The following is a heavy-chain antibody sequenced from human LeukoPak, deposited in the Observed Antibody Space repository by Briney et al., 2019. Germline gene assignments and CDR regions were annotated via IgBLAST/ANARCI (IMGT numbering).Heavy chain of an antibody. CDR3: ARRISSGWYAYYFDY. Sequence: PGGSLRLSCAASGFTFSSYAMSWVRQAPGKGLEWVSAISGSGDSTYYADSVKGRFTISRDNSKNTLYLQMNSLRAEDTAVYYCARRISSGWYAYYFDYWGQGTLVTVSS. D-gene: IGHD6-19*01. V-gene: IGHV3-23*01. CDR1: GFTFSSYA. J-gene: IGHJ4*02. CDR2: ISGSGDST.